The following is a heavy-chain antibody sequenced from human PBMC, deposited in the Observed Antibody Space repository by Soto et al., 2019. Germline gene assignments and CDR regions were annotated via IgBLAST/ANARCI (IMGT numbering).Heavy chain of an antibody. J-gene: IGHJ5*02. Sequence: PGWCLGLSSAASGVTLSIYAIGGVRQAPGKGLEWVSAISGSGGSTYYADSVKGRFTISRDNSKNTLYLQMNSLRAEDTAVYYCAKAAHLIEPPPNNWFDPWGQGTLVTVS. CDR2: ISGSGGST. CDR1: GVTLSIYA. CDR3: AKAAHLIEPPPNNWFDP. V-gene: IGHV3-23*01.